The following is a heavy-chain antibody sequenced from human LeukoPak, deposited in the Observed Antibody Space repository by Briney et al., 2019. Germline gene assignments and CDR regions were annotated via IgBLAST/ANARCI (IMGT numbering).Heavy chain of an antibody. Sequence: SETLSLTCTVSGGSISSSHYYRGWIRQPPGKGLEWLATIYYSGSTDYNTSLKSRITISADTSKKQFSLKLRSVTAADTAVYYCARQGFYDFHFDTWGQGTLVTVSS. D-gene: IGHD3-3*01. CDR2: IYYSGST. CDR1: GGSISSSHYY. CDR3: ARQGFYDFHFDT. J-gene: IGHJ4*02. V-gene: IGHV4-39*01.